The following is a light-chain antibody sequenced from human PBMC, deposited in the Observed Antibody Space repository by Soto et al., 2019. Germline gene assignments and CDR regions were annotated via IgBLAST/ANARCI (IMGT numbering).Light chain of an antibody. CDR2: DVS. CDR3: TSYTSSSTDVV. J-gene: IGLJ2*01. V-gene: IGLV2-14*03. Sequence: SVLTQPASVSGSPGQSITISCTGTSSDVGGYNYVSWYQQYPGKAPKLMIYDVSHRPSGVSDRFSGSKSGNTASLTISGLQAEDEAEYYCTSYTSSSTDVVFGGGTKLTVL. CDR1: SSDVGGYNY.